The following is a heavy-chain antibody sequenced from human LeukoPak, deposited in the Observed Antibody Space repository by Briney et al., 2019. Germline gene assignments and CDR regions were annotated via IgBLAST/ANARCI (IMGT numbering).Heavy chain of an antibody. CDR1: GFTFSDYY. Sequence: PGGSLRLSCAASGFTFSDYYMSWIRQAPGKGLEWVAVISYDGSNKYYADSVKGRFTISRDNSKNTLYLQMNSLRAEDTGVYYCAKEPYVWGSYRTPDYWGQGTLVTVSS. D-gene: IGHD3-16*02. CDR2: ISYDGSNK. J-gene: IGHJ4*02. CDR3: AKEPYVWGSYRTPDY. V-gene: IGHV3-30*18.